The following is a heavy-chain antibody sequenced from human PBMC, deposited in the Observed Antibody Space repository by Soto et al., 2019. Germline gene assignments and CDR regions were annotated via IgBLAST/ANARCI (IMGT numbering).Heavy chain of an antibody. CDR2: ISYDGSNR. V-gene: IGHV3-30-3*01. J-gene: IGHJ6*02. CDR1: GFTFSHYA. D-gene: IGHD3-10*01. CDR3: ARGYGSYYYGLDV. Sequence: PGGSLRLSCEASGFTFSHYAMHWVRQAPGKGLEWVAVISYDGSNRYYTDSVKGQFTISRDNSKNTLYLQMNSLEAEDTAVFYCARGYGSYYYGLDVWGQGTTVTVSS.